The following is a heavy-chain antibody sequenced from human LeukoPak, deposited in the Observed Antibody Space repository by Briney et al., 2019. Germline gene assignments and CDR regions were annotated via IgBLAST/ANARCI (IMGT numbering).Heavy chain of an antibody. Sequence: GRSLSLCRAVSERTFSGFWRSRGPQAPTKGLEWVANIKYDGSDKRYVDSVKGRFTVSRDNANNSLYLQMNSLRAEDTAVYYCVRGGGSFDSWGQGTLVTVSS. CDR2: IKYDGSDK. CDR3: VRGGGSFDS. J-gene: IGHJ4*02. D-gene: IGHD3-16*01. CDR1: ERTFSGFW. V-gene: IGHV3-7*04.